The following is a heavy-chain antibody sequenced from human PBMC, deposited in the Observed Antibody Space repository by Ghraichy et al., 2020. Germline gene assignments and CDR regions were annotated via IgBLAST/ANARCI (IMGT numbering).Heavy chain of an antibody. CDR2: INHSGST. V-gene: IGHV4-34*01. D-gene: IGHD1-1*01. J-gene: IGHJ6*04. CDR1: GGSFSGYY. Sequence: SETLSLTCAVYGGSFSGYYWSWIRQPPGKGLEWIGEINHSGSTNYNPSLKSRVTISVDTSKNQFSLKLSSVTAADTAVYYCASLQHRDVWGKGTTVTVSS. CDR3: ASLQHRDV.